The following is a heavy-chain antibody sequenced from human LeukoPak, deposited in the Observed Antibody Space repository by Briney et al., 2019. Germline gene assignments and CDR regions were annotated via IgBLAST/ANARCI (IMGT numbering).Heavy chain of an antibody. D-gene: IGHD3-22*01. Sequence: EASVKVSCKASGGSFSNYTISWLRQTPGQGLEWMGGIIPIFGTANYAQKFQGRVTITADKSTSTAYMELSSLSSEDTAVYYCAREVYYYDSSGYLLLVDMDVWGKGTTVTVSS. J-gene: IGHJ6*03. CDR2: IIPIFGTA. CDR1: GGSFSNYT. CDR3: AREVYYYDSSGYLLLVDMDV. V-gene: IGHV1-69*06.